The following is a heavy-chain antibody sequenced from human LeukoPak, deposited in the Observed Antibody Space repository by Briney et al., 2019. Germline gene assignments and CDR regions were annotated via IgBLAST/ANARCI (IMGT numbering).Heavy chain of an antibody. Sequence: SETLSLTCTVSGGSISSSSYYWGWIRQPPGKGLEWIGSIYYSGSTYYNPSHKSRVTISVDTSKNQFSLKLSSVTAADTAVYYCASQETYGDEPDYWGQGTLVTVSS. CDR3: ASQETYGDEPDY. CDR1: GGSISSSSYY. J-gene: IGHJ4*02. V-gene: IGHV4-39*01. CDR2: IYYSGST. D-gene: IGHD4-17*01.